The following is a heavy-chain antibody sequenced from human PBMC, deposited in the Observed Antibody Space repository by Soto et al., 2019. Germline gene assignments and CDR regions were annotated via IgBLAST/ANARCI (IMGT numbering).Heavy chain of an antibody. V-gene: IGHV4-31*03. J-gene: IGHJ5*02. CDR1: GGSISSCGYY. Sequence: PSETLSLTCTVSGGSISSCGYYWGWIRHHPWKGLDWIGYIYYSGSTYYNPSLKSRVTISVDTSKNQFSLKLSSVTAADTAVYYCARIGGIVVVPAAINWFDPWGQGTLVTVSS. D-gene: IGHD2-2*02. CDR2: IYYSGST. CDR3: ARIGGIVVVPAAINWFDP.